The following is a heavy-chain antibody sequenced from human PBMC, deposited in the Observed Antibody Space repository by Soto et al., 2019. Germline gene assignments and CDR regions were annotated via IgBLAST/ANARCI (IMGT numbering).Heavy chain of an antibody. D-gene: IGHD2-21*02. Sequence: QLQLQESGSGLVKPSQTLSLTCAVSGGSITSGTYFWSWIRQPPGKGLEWIGHINHSGSTYYNPSLKSRLTISVDRSKNQFSLKLNSVTAADTAVYYCARARLRRTGRAFDMWGQRTMVTVSS. CDR2: INHSGST. CDR1: GGSITSGTYF. CDR3: ARARLRRTGRAFDM. J-gene: IGHJ3*02. V-gene: IGHV4-30-2*01.